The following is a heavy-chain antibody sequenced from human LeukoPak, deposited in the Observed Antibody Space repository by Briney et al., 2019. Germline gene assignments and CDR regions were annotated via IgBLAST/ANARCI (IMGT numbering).Heavy chain of an antibody. D-gene: IGHD3-10*01. V-gene: IGHV4-34*01. J-gene: IGHJ4*02. CDR3: ARPYGSGSYYRVEH. CDR1: GGSFSGYY. Sequence: SETLSLTCAVYGGSFSGYYWSWIRQPPGKGLEWIGEINHSGSTNYNPSLKSRVTISVDTSKNQFSLQLRSVTAADTAVYYCARPYGSGSYYRVEHWGQGTLVTVSS. CDR2: INHSGST.